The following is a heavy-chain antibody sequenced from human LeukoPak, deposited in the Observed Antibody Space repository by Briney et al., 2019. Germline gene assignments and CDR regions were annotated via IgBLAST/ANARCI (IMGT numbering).Heavy chain of an antibody. D-gene: IGHD1-26*01. V-gene: IGHV1-69*13. J-gene: IGHJ6*03. CDR2: IIPIFGTA. CDR1: GGTFSSYA. CDR3: ARDPPPSGGYRGGYYYYMDV. Sequence: ASVKVSCKASGGTFSSYAISWVRQAPGQGLEWMGGIIPIFGTANYAQKFQGRVTITADESTSTAYMELSSLRSEDTAVYYCARDPPPSGGYRGGYYYYMDVWGKGTTVTVSS.